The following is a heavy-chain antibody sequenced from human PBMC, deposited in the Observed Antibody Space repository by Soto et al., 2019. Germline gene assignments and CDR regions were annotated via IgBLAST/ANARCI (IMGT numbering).Heavy chain of an antibody. V-gene: IGHV1-18*01. Sequence: QVQLVQSGAEVKKPGASVKGSCKASGYTFTSYGISWVRQAPGQGLEWMGWSSTYNGNRKYAQKLQGSDSMTTDTSTTTAYMGLRSLRSDETAVFYCAREMVRGVGSDYWGQGTLVTVSS. J-gene: IGHJ4*02. CDR3: AREMVRGVGSDY. CDR2: SSTYNGNR. D-gene: IGHD3-10*01. CDR1: GYTFTSYG.